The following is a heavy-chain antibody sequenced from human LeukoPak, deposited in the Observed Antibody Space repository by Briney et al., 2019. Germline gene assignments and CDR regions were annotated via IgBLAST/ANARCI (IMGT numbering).Heavy chain of an antibody. Sequence: SETLSLTCTVSGDSISRYYWSWIRQPPGKGLEWIGYISYSGSTNFNPSLKSRVTISVDTSKNQFSLHLTSVTAADTAVYYCARVENYGSGSSEYWFDPWGQGTLVTVSS. V-gene: IGHV4-59*01. CDR2: ISYSGST. D-gene: IGHD3-10*01. CDR3: ARVENYGSGSSEYWFDP. CDR1: GDSISRYY. J-gene: IGHJ5*02.